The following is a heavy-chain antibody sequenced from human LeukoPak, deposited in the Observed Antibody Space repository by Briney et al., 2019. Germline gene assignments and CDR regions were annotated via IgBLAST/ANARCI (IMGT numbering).Heavy chain of an antibody. CDR3: ARDRNGDQRANAFDI. CDR1: GYTFNSYG. D-gene: IGHD2-21*02. CDR2: ISAYNGNT. V-gene: IGHV1-18*01. Sequence: GASVKVSCKASGYTFNSYGISWVRQAPGQGLEWMGWISAYNGNTNYAQKLQGRVTMTTDTSTSTAYMELRSLRSDDTAVYYCARDRNGDQRANAFDIWGQGTMVTVSS. J-gene: IGHJ3*02.